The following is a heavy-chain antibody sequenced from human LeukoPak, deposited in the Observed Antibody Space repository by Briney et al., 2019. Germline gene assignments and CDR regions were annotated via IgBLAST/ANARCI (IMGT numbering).Heavy chain of an antibody. V-gene: IGHV1-8*01. D-gene: IGHD1-26*01. J-gene: IGHJ4*02. Sequence: ASVKVSCKASGYTFTSYDINWVRQAPGQGLEWMGWMNPNSGNTGYAQKFQGRVTMTRNTSISAAYMELSSLRSEDTAVYYCARGGPGAAYFDYWGQGTLVTVSS. CDR3: ARGGPGAAYFDY. CDR2: MNPNSGNT. CDR1: GYTFTSYD.